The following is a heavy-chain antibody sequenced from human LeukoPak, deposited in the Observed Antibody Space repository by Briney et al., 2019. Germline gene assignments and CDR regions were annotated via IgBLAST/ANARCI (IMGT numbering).Heavy chain of an antibody. D-gene: IGHD3-22*01. V-gene: IGHV4-61*02. CDR2: IYTSGST. Sequence: PSETLSLTCTVSGGSISSGSYYWSWIRQPAGKGLEWIGRIYTSGSTNYNPSLKSRVTISIDTSKNQFSLKLTSVTAADTAVYYCARLLEDSSRNWFDPWGQGTLVTVSS. CDR1: GGSISSGSYY. CDR3: ARLLEDSSRNWFDP. J-gene: IGHJ5*02.